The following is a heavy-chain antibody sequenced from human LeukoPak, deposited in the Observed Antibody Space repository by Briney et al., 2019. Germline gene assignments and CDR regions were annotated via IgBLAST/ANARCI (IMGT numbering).Heavy chain of an antibody. CDR1: GFTFDDYA. CDR2: ISWNSGSI. J-gene: IGHJ4*02. Sequence: GGSLRLSCAASGFTFDDYAMHWVRQAPGKGLEWVSGISWNSGSIGYADSVKGRFTISRDNAKNSLYLQMNSLRAEDTALYFCARAYYGTPLFYFDFWGQGTLVTVSS. V-gene: IGHV3-9*01. D-gene: IGHD3-10*01. CDR3: ARAYYGTPLFYFDF.